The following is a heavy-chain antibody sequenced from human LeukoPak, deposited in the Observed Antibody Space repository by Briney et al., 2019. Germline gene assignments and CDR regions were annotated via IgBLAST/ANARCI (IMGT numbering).Heavy chain of an antibody. J-gene: IGHJ4*02. Sequence: PSETLSLTCTVSGGSISSSSYYWGWIRQPPGKGLEWIGSIYYSGSTYYNPSLKSRVTISVDTSKNQFSLKLSSVTAADTAVYYCARGRQIVVVPAATYYYDSSGYNYFDYWGQGTLVTVSS. D-gene: IGHD3-22*01. CDR1: GGSISSSSYY. V-gene: IGHV4-39*07. CDR3: ARGRQIVVVPAATYYYDSSGYNYFDY. CDR2: IYYSGST.